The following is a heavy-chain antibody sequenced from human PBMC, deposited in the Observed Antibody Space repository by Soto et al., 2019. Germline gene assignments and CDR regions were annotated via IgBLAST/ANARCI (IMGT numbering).Heavy chain of an antibody. D-gene: IGHD5-12*01. Sequence: SETLSLTCTVSGVSISSYYWSWIRQPPGKGLEWIGYIYYSGSTNYNPSLKSRVTISVDTSKNQFSLKLSSVTAADTAVYYCARNKPEILVEMATIIGYYYGMDVWGQGTTVTVSS. CDR1: GVSISSYY. CDR3: ARNKPEILVEMATIIGYYYGMDV. J-gene: IGHJ6*02. V-gene: IGHV4-59*01. CDR2: IYYSGST.